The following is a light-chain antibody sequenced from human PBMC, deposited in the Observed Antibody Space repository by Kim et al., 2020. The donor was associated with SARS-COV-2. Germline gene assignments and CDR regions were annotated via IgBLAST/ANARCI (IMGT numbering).Light chain of an antibody. CDR3: QVWDSSSDHVI. CDR2: YDN. CDR1: KIGSKS. V-gene: IGLV3-21*04. Sequence: SYELTQPPSVSVAPGKTARITCGGSKIGSKSVHWYQQRPGQAPVLVIYYDNDRPSGIPERFSGSNSGNTATLTISRVEAGDEADYYCQVWDSSSDHVIFGGGTKLTVL. J-gene: IGLJ2*01.